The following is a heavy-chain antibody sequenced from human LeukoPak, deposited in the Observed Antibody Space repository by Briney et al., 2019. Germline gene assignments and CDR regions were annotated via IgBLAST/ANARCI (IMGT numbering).Heavy chain of an antibody. V-gene: IGHV4-34*01. CDR3: ARGGPPYYDFWSGYYLRWFDP. D-gene: IGHD3-3*01. Sequence: SETLSLTCAVYGGSFSGYYWSWIRQPPGKGLEWIGEINHSGSTNYNPSLESRVTISVDTSKNQFSLKLSSVTAADTAVYYCARGGPPYYDFWSGYYLRWFDPWGQGTLVTVAS. CDR1: GGSFSGYY. CDR2: INHSGST. J-gene: IGHJ5*02.